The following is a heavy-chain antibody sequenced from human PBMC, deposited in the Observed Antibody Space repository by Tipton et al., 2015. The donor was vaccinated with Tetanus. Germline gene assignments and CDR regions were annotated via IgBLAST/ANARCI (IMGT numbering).Heavy chain of an antibody. V-gene: IGHV4-39*07. CDR1: GGSISSSSYY. CDR3: ARANGPGSYRDY. Sequence: TLSLTCTVSGGSISSSSYYWGWIRQPPGKGLEWIGSIYYSGNTYYNPALKSRVTISVDTSKNQFSLKLSSVTAADTAAYYCARANGPGSYRDYWGQGTLVTVSS. J-gene: IGHJ4*02. CDR2: IYYSGNT. D-gene: IGHD1-26*01.